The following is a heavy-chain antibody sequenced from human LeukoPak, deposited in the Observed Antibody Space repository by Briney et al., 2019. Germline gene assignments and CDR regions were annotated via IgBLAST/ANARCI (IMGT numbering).Heavy chain of an antibody. CDR2: ISRSGRYK. CDR1: GFTFTNYS. D-gene: IGHD6-19*01. J-gene: IGHJ3*02. Sequence: GGSLRLSCAASGFTFTNYSVNWVRQAPGKGLEGVSSISRSGRYKYYADSVEGRVSISRDNAKNSLYLQLNSLRAEDTAIYFCARERSVSDAFDIWGPGTLVTVSS. V-gene: IGHV3-21*01. CDR3: ARERSVSDAFDI.